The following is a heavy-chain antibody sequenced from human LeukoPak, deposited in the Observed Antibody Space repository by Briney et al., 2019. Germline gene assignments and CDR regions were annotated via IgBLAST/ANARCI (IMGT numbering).Heavy chain of an antibody. CDR2: INAGDGNT. V-gene: IGHV1-3*01. D-gene: IGHD3-10*01. J-gene: IGHJ4*02. Sequence: GASVKVSCKASGYTFTTYAMHWVRQAPGQRLEWMGWINAGDGNTKYSQRFQGRVTITTDTSASTAYMELSGLRSEDTAMYYCARKQWFGELSDLDYWGQGTLVTVSS. CDR1: GYTFTTYA. CDR3: ARKQWFGELSDLDY.